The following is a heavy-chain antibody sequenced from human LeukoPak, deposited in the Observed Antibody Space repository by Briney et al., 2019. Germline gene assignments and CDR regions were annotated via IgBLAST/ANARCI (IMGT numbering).Heavy chain of an antibody. Sequence: PGGSLRLSCAASGFTFSSYAMSWVRQAPGKGLEWVSAISGSGGSTYYADSVKGRFTISRDNSKNTLYLQMNSLRAEDTAVYYCAKGRADCSCTSCYVMDVWGKGTTVTVSS. D-gene: IGHD2-2*01. CDR2: ISGSGGST. CDR3: AKGRADCSCTSCYVMDV. CDR1: GFTFSSYA. J-gene: IGHJ6*03. V-gene: IGHV3-23*01.